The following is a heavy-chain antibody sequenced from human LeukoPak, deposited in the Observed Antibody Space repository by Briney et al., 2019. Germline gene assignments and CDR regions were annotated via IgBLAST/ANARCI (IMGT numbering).Heavy chain of an antibody. CDR1: GYTFTNYG. CDR3: ASRSSSSYYYYYYYMDV. CDR2: IIPIFGTA. D-gene: IGHD6-6*01. V-gene: IGHV1-69*13. J-gene: IGHJ6*03. Sequence: GASVKVSCKASGYTFTNYGISWVRQAPGQGLEWMGGIIPIFGTANYAQKFQGRVTITADESTSTAYMELSSLRSEDTAVYYCASRSSSSYYYYYYYMDVWGKGTTVTVSS.